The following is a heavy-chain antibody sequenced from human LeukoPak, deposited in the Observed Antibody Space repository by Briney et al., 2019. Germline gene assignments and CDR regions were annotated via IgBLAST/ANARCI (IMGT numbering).Heavy chain of an antibody. CDR2: INPNSGDT. V-gene: IGHV1-2*06. Sequence: GASVKVSCKASGYTFTDYYMYWVRQAPGQGLEWMVRINPNSGDTFYAQKFQGRVTMTRDTSISTAYMELSRLRSDDTAVYYCARVMKATVRTSNFDYWGQGTLVTVSS. J-gene: IGHJ4*02. CDR1: GYTFTDYY. CDR3: ARVMKATVRTSNFDY. D-gene: IGHD4-17*01.